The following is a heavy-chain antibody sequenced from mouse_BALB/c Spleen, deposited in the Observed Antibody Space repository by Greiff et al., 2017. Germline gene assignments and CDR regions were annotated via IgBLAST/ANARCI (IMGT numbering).Heavy chain of an antibody. CDR2: INPSTGYT. CDR1: GYTFTSYW. V-gene: IGHV1-7*01. J-gene: IGHJ3*01. D-gene: IGHD1-1*01. Sequence: QVQLQQSGAELAKPGASVKMSCKASGYTFTSYWMHWVKQRPGQGLEWIGYINPSTGYTEYNQKFKDKATLTADKSSSTAYMQLSSLTSEDSAVYYCASVCYGSSYGTWCAYWGQGTLVTVSA. CDR3: ASVCYGSSYGTWCAY.